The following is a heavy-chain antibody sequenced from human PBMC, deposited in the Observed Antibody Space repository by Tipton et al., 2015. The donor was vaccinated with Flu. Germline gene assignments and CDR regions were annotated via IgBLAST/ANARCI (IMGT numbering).Heavy chain of an antibody. Sequence: LRLSCTVSGGSISSYYWSWIRQPAGKGLEWIGRIYTSGSTNYNPSLKSRVTMSVDTSKNQFSLKLSSVTAADTAVYYCARDGTSIAAQRYFDYWGQGTLVTVSS. CDR2: IYTSGST. CDR1: GGSISSYY. D-gene: IGHD6-6*01. V-gene: IGHV4-4*07. J-gene: IGHJ4*02. CDR3: ARDGTSIAAQRYFDY.